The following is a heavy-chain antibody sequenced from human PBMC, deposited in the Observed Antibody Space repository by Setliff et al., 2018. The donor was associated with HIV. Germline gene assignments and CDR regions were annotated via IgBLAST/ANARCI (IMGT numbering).Heavy chain of an antibody. CDR3: AREGQWLDVGDAFDI. CDR1: GGTFSSYS. Sequence: SVKVSCKASGGTFSSYSISWVRQAPGQGLEWMGRIIPIFGTANYAQTFQGRVTITADKSTSTAYMELSSLRSEDTAVYYCAREGQWLDVGDAFDIWGQGTMVTVSS. CDR2: IIPIFGTA. D-gene: IGHD6-19*01. V-gene: IGHV1-69*08. J-gene: IGHJ3*02.